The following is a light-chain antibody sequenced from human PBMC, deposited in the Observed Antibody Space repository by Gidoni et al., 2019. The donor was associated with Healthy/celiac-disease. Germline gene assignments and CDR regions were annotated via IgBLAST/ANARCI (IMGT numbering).Light chain of an antibody. CDR1: KLGDKY. CDR3: QAWDSSTHVV. V-gene: IGLV3-1*01. Sequence: YELIQPPSVTVSPGQTASITCSGDKLGDKYACWYQQKPGQSPVLVIYQDSKRPSGIPERFSGSNSGNTATLTISGTQAMDEADYYCQAWDSSTHVVFGGGTKLTVL. CDR2: QDS. J-gene: IGLJ2*01.